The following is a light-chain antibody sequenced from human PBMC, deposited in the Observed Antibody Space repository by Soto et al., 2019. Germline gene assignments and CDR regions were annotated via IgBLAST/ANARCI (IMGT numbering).Light chain of an antibody. V-gene: IGKV2-28*01. CDR2: LGS. CDR3: MQALQSPLT. Sequence: DIVMTQSPLSLPVTPGEPASISCRSSQSLLHSNAYNYLDWYLQKPGQSPQLLIYLGSNRASGVPDRFIGSGSGTHFTLKISRVEAEDVGVYYCMQALQSPLTFGGGPKVEIK. J-gene: IGKJ4*01. CDR1: QSLLHSNAYNY.